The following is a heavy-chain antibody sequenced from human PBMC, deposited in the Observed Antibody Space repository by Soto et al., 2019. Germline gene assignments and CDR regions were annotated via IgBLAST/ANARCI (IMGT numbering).Heavy chain of an antibody. D-gene: IGHD6-19*01. CDR3: ARLASGWPDYFFDF. J-gene: IGHJ2*01. Sequence: QVQLQQWGAGLLKPSETLSLTCAVYGGSFSTYFWSWIRQPPGKGLEWIGESNHSGSTNYNQSLTRRATLTVDTSKNQVSMKLSSVTAAYTAVSYCARLASGWPDYFFDFWRRGTPVTVSS. V-gene: IGHV4-34*01. CDR1: GGSFSTYF. CDR2: SNHSGST.